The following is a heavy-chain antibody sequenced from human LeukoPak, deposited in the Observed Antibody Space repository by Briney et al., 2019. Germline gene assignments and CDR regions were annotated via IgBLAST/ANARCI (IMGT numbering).Heavy chain of an antibody. V-gene: IGHV4-39*01. Sequence: PSETLSLTCTVSGGSISSSSYYWGRIRQPPGKGLEWIGSIYYSGSTYYNPSLKSRVTISVDTSKNQFSLKLSSVTAADTAVYYCASFRIAAAGMNYYYYYGMDVWGQGTTVTVSS. CDR1: GGSISSSSYY. CDR3: ASFRIAAAGMNYYYYYGMDV. D-gene: IGHD6-13*01. J-gene: IGHJ6*02. CDR2: IYYSGST.